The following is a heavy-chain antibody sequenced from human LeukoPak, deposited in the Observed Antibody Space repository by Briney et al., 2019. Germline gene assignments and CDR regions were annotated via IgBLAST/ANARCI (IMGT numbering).Heavy chain of an antibody. CDR3: ARLIAVAGPRGYFDY. CDR1: GFTFSTAW. J-gene: IGHJ4*02. V-gene: IGHV3-23*01. CDR2: ISGSGGST. D-gene: IGHD6-19*01. Sequence: GGSLRLSCVASGFTFSTAWMSWLRQAPGKGLEWVSAISGSGGSTYYADSVKGRFTISRDNSKNTLYLQMNSLRAEDTAVYYCARLIAVAGPRGYFDYWGQGTLVTVSS.